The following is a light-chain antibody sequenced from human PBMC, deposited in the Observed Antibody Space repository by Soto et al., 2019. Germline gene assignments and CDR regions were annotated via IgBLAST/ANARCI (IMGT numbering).Light chain of an antibody. CDR3: QQSYSTPLT. CDR1: QSTRTY. V-gene: IGKV1-39*01. CDR2: AAS. Sequence: DIQMTQSPSSLSASVGDRVTITCRASQSTRTYLNWYQQKPGKAPKLLIYAASSLQSGVPSRFSGSASGTDFTITISSLQPEDFASYYCQQSYSTPLTFGGGTNVEIK. J-gene: IGKJ4*01.